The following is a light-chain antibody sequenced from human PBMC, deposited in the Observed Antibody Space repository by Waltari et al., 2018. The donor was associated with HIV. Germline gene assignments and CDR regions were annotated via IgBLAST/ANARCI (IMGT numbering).Light chain of an antibody. J-gene: IGLJ2*01. Sequence: SYELTQPPSVSLSPGQTARMTCSGDALAKQYASRYQQKPGQAPVVVIYKDIERPSGIPERFSGSTSGTTVTLTISGLQAEDEGDYYCQSADTRGSNLVFGGGTKLTVL. CDR3: QSADTRGSNLV. CDR2: KDI. CDR1: ALAKQY. V-gene: IGLV3-25*03.